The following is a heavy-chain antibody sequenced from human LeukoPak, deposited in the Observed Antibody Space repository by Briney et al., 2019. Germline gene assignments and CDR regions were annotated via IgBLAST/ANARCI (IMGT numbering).Heavy chain of an antibody. Sequence: PSETLSLTCTVSGASISSYYWSWIRQPPGKGLEWIGYISYSGSTNYNPSLKSRVTISADTSKNQVSLTPSSVTAADTAVYYCARHPELYFIDYWGQGTLVTVSS. CDR2: ISYSGST. V-gene: IGHV4-59*08. CDR1: GASISSYY. CDR3: ARHPELYFIDY. J-gene: IGHJ4*02. D-gene: IGHD2-8*01.